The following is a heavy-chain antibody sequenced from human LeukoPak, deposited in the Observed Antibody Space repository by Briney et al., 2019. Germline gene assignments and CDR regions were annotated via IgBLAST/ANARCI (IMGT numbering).Heavy chain of an antibody. CDR2: IYYSGSI. J-gene: IGHJ4*02. V-gene: IGHV4-39*01. Sequence: PSETLSLTCTVSGGSIRSINNYWGWIRQPPGKGLEGIGSIYYSGSIYYNLSLKMRITISVDTSKNQFSLELSSVTAADTAVYYCERLSGDNLIPFDFWGPGTLVTVSS. CDR1: GGSIRSINNY. D-gene: IGHD4-23*01. CDR3: ERLSGDNLIPFDF.